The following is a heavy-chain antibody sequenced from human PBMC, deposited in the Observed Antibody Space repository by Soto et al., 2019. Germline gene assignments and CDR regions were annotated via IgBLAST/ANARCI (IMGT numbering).Heavy chain of an antibody. Sequence: QVQLVQSGAEVKKPGASVTVSCKASGYTFTTYTLTWVRQAPGQGLEWMGWISAYNGNTNYAQKLQGRVALTTDTSTSTAYMELRSLRSDDTAVYYCARNGGTYSDYWGQGTLVTVSS. V-gene: IGHV1-18*01. CDR3: ARNGGTYSDY. D-gene: IGHD1-26*01. J-gene: IGHJ4*02. CDR1: GYTFTTYT. CDR2: ISAYNGNT.